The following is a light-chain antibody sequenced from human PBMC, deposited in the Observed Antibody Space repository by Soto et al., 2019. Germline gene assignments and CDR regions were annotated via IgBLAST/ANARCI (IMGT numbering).Light chain of an antibody. J-gene: IGLJ1*01. Sequence: QSVLTQPASVSGSPGQSITISCTGTSSDVGDYNYVSWYQQQPGKAPKLIIYEVRNRPSGVSIRFSGSKSGDTASLTISGLQAEDEADYFCFSFTTDWTHVFGTGTKVTVL. CDR1: SSDVGDYNY. V-gene: IGLV2-14*01. CDR3: FSFTTDWTHV. CDR2: EVR.